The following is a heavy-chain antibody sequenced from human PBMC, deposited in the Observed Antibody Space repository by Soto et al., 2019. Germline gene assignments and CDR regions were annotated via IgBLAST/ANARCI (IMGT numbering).Heavy chain of an antibody. CDR1: GGTFSSYA. D-gene: IGHD2-21*02. CDR3: ARDQHIVVVTATPGWFDP. V-gene: IGHV1-69*13. CDR2: IIPIFGTA. J-gene: IGHJ5*02. Sequence: SVKVSCKASGGTFSSYAISWVRQAPGQGLEWMGGIIPIFGTANYAQKFQGRVTITADESTSTAYMELSSLRSEDTAVYYCARDQHIVVVTATPGWFDPWGQGTLVTVSS.